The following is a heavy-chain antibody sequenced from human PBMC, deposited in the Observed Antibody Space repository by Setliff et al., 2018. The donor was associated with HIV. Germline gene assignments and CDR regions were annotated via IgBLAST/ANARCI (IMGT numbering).Heavy chain of an antibody. V-gene: IGHV4-30-4*08. J-gene: IGHJ4*02. Sequence: PSETLSLTCTVSGGSISSGDYYWSWIRQPPGKGLEWIGYIYYSGSTYYNPSLKSRVTISVDTSKNQFSLKLSSVTAADTAVYYCARVTRSGSGWFWEHYFDSWGQGSLVTVSS. CDR2: IYYSGST. CDR1: GGSISSGDYY. D-gene: IGHD6-19*01. CDR3: ARVTRSGSGWFWEHYFDS.